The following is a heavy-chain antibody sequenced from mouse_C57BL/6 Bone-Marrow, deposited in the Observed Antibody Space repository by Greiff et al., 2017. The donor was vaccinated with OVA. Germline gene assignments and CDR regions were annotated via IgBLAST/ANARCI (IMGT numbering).Heavy chain of an antibody. CDR3: ARRGRRYYGYDGYYYAMDY. J-gene: IGHJ4*01. V-gene: IGHV1-69*01. CDR1: GYTFTSYW. D-gene: IGHD2-2*01. Sequence: QVQLQQPGAELVMPGASVKLSCKASGYTFTSYWMHWVKQRPGQGLEWIGEIDPSDSYTNYNQKFKGKSTLTVDKSSSTAYMQLSSLSSEDSAVYYCARRGRRYYGYDGYYYAMDYWGQGTSVTVSS. CDR2: IDPSDSYT.